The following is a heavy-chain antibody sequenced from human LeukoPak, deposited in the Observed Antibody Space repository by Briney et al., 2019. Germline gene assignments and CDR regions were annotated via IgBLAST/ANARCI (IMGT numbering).Heavy chain of an antibody. CDR3: ARDLGGDLFDY. V-gene: IGHV3-21*01. CDR1: GFTFSSYS. Sequence: GGSLRLSCAASGFTFSSYSMNWVRQAPGKGLKWVSSISSSSSYIYYADSLKGRFTISRDNAKNSLYLQMNSLRAEDTAVYYCARDLGGDLFDYWGQGTLVTVSS. D-gene: IGHD4-17*01. CDR2: ISSSSSYI. J-gene: IGHJ4*02.